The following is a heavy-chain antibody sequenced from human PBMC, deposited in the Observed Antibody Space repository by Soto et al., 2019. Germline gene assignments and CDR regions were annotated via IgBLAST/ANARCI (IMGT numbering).Heavy chain of an antibody. J-gene: IGHJ4*02. D-gene: IGHD3-10*01. V-gene: IGHV3-23*01. CDR1: GFTFSSYA. CDR2: ISGSGGST. CDR3: SNAMVRGVPGDY. Sequence: EVQLLESGGGLVQPGGSLRLSCAASGFTFSSYAMSWVRQAPGKGLEWVSAISGSGGSTYYADSVKGRFTISRDNSKNTLYLQMNSLRAEDTAVYYCSNAMVRGVPGDYWGQGTMVTVSS.